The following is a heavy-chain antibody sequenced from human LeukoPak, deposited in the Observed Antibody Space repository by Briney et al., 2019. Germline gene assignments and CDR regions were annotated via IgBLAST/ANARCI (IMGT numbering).Heavy chain of an antibody. Sequence: KPSETLSLTCAVYGGSFSGYYWSCIRQPPGEGLEWLGEINHSGSTNYNPSLKSRVTISVDTSKNQFSLRLSSVTAADTAVYYCARGRSIAAAGPGGEFDYWGQGTLVTVSS. V-gene: IGHV4-34*01. D-gene: IGHD6-13*01. CDR3: ARGRSIAAAGPGGEFDY. CDR1: GGSFSGYY. CDR2: INHSGST. J-gene: IGHJ4*02.